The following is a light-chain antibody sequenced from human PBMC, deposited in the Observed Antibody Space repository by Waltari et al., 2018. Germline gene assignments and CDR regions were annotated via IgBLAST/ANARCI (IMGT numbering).Light chain of an antibody. V-gene: IGLV2-8*01. Sequence: QSALTQPPSASGSPGQSVPISCTGTSSDVGGYNYVSWYHQHPGKAPKLIIYEVSKRPSGGPDRCSGSKSGNTASLTVAGLQAEDEADYYCSSYAGSNNLGFGGGTKLTVL. J-gene: IGLJ2*01. CDR1: SSDVGGYNY. CDR3: SSYAGSNNLG. CDR2: EVS.